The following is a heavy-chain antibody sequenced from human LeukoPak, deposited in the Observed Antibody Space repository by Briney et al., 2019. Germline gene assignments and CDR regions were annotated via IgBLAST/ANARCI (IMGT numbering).Heavy chain of an antibody. V-gene: IGHV3-7*01. J-gene: IGHJ4*02. CDR2: IAEDGSAK. CDR1: GFTFSNSW. D-gene: IGHD2-21*02. Sequence: GGSLRLSCAASGFTFSNSWMNWVRQAPGKGLEWVANIAEDGSAKNYVVSVKGRFTISRDNSKNTLYLQMSSLRAEDTAVYYCARDGDYYFDYWGQGTLVTVSS. CDR3: ARDGDYYFDY.